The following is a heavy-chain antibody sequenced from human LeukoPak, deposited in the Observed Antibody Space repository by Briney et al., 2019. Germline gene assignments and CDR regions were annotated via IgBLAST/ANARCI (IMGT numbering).Heavy chain of an antibody. J-gene: IGHJ4*02. CDR1: GGSISSYY. V-gene: IGHV4-59*12. CDR2: IYYSGST. Sequence: SETLSLTCTVSGGSISSYYWSWIRQPPGKGLEWIGYIYYSGSTNYNPSLKSRVTISVDTSKNQFSLKLSSVTAADTAVYYCARVVEAYGGFDYWGQGTLVTVSS. CDR3: ARVVEAYGGFDY. D-gene: IGHD4-23*01.